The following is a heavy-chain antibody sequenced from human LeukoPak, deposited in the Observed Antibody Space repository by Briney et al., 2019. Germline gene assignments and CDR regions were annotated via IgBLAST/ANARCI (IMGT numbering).Heavy chain of an antibody. CDR2: MNPNSGNT. CDR3: ARRSQAGGTGIGY. Sequence: ASVKVSCKASGYTFTSYDISWVRQATGQGLEWMGWMNPNSGNTGYAQKFQGRVTMTRSTSISTAYMELNSLRSEDTAVYYCARRSQAGGTGIGYWGQGTLVTVSS. D-gene: IGHD6-19*01. V-gene: IGHV1-8*01. CDR1: GYTFTSYD. J-gene: IGHJ4*02.